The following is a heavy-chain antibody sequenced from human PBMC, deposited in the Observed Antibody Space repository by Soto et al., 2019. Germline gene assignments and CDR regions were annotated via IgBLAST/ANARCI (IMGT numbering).Heavy chain of an antibody. CDR1: GGSISSYY. V-gene: IGHV4-59*01. Sequence: SETLSLTCTVSGGSISSYYWSWIRQPPGKGLEWIGYIYYSGSTNYNPSLKSRVTISVDTSKNQFSLKLSSVTAADTAVYYCARGLRFNYYYMDVWGKGTTVT. CDR3: ARGLRFNYYYMDV. J-gene: IGHJ6*03. D-gene: IGHD3-3*01. CDR2: IYYSGST.